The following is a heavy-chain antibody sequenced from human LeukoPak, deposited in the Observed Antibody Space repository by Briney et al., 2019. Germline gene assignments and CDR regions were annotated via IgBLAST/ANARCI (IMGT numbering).Heavy chain of an antibody. CDR2: INEDGSQI. CDR1: GFTFSAYG. D-gene: IGHD3-16*01. V-gene: IGHV3-7*01. CDR3: ARDATRGGDFDY. J-gene: IGHJ4*02. Sequence: SGGSLRLSCAASGFTFSAYGMTWVRQAPGKGLEWVANINEDGSQIYYVGSVKGRFTVSRDNARDSLYLQMTSLRVEDTAIYYCARDATRGGDFDYWGQGTLVTVSS.